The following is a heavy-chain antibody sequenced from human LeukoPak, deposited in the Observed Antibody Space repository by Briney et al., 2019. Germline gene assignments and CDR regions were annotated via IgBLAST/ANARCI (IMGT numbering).Heavy chain of an antibody. CDR1: GESFSAYF. V-gene: IGHV4-34*01. Sequence: PSETLSLTCAVHGESFSAYFWSWIRQVPGKGLEWIGEIDHRGSSNYNPPLKSRATISVDTSKDHFSLSLTSVTAADTAVYYCATRSSTLAAARCFDDWDQGTVVTVSS. J-gene: IGHJ4*03. D-gene: IGHD6-6*01. CDR2: IDHRGSS. CDR3: ATRSSTLAAARCFDD.